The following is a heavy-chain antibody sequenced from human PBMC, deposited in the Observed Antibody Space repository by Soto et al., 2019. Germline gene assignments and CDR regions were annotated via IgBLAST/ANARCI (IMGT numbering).Heavy chain of an antibody. CDR2: IYSGGST. CDR3: AREYYDSSGYYYGYYYYGMDV. CDR1: GFTVSSNY. D-gene: IGHD3-22*01. Sequence: GGSLRLSCAASGFTVSSNYMSWVRQAPGKGLEWVSVIYSGGSTYYADSVKGRFTISRDNSKNTLYLQMNSLRAEDTAVYYCAREYYDSSGYYYGYYYYGMDVWGQGTTVTVSS. J-gene: IGHJ6*02. V-gene: IGHV3-53*01.